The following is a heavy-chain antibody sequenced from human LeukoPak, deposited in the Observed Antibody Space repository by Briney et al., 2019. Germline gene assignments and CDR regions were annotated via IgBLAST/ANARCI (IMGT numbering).Heavy chain of an antibody. CDR3: AREVCVNGVCQRYFDF. CDR1: GYTFTDFY. J-gene: IGHJ4*02. Sequence: ASVKVSCKASGYTFTDFYIHWLRQAPGQGLEWMGWINPKTGGTNYGQRFKGRVTLTQDTSTSTAYMELSRVRSYDTAVYYCAREVCVNGVCQRYFDFWGQGTPVTVSS. D-gene: IGHD2-8*01. V-gene: IGHV1-2*02. CDR2: INPKTGGT.